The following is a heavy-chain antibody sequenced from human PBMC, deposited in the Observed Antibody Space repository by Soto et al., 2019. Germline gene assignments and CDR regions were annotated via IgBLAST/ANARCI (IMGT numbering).Heavy chain of an antibody. J-gene: IGHJ6*02. CDR2: IHYSGST. CDR3: ARGGWSMDV. D-gene: IGHD2-15*01. Sequence: SETQSLTCTISGGSISSLYCSWVRQPPGKGLEWIGYIHYSGSTNYNPSLKSRVTILVDTSKNQFSLRLSSVTAADTAVYYCARGGWSMDVWGQGTTVTVSS. CDR1: GGSISSLY. V-gene: IGHV4-59*11.